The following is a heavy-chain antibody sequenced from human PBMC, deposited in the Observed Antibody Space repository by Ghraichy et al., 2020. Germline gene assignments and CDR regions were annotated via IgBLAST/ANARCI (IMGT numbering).Heavy chain of an antibody. V-gene: IGHV4-34*01. CDR3: ARGRSGSGPGVVDY. D-gene: IGHD6-19*01. CDR1: GGSFSGYY. CDR2: INHSGST. J-gene: IGHJ4*02. Sequence: SETLSLTCAVYGGSFSGYYWSWIRQPPGKGLEWIGEINHSGSTNYNPSLKSRVTISVDTSKNQFSLKLSSVTAADTAVYYCARGRSGSGPGVVDYWGQGTLVTVSS.